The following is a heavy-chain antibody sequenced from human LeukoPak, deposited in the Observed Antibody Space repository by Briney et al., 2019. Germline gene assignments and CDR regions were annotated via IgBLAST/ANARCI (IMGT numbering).Heavy chain of an antibody. CDR2: INPNGGGT. CDR1: GYTFTGYY. V-gene: IGHV1-2*02. CDR3: AIWFGDYYYYMDV. Sequence: ASVKVSCKASGYTFTGYYMHWVRQAPGQGLEWMGWINPNGGGTNYAQKFQGRVTMTRDTSISTAYMELSRLRSDDTAVYYCAIWFGDYYYYMDVWGKGTTVTVSS. J-gene: IGHJ6*03. D-gene: IGHD3-10*01.